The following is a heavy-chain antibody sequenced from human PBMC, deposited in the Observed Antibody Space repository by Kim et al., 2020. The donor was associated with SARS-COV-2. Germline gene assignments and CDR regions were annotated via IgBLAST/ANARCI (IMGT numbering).Heavy chain of an antibody. J-gene: IGHJ6*03. CDR1: GYTFTSYA. D-gene: IGHD3-3*01. V-gene: IGHV1-3*01. CDR3: AREELEVLRFRIYYMDV. CDR2: INAGNGNT. Sequence: ASVKVSCKASGYTFTSYAMHWVRQAPGQRLEWMGWINAGNGNTKYSQKFQGRVTITRDTSASTAYMELSSLRSEDTAVYYCAREELEVLRFRIYYMDVWGKGTTVTVSS.